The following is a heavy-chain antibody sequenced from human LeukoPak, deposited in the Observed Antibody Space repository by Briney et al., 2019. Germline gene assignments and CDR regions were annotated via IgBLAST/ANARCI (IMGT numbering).Heavy chain of an antibody. CDR1: GFTFSSYD. V-gene: IGHV3-48*03. CDR2: ISSSGSTK. J-gene: IGHJ4*02. D-gene: IGHD1-26*01. CDR3: ARGSSGSYPHFDY. Sequence: PPGGSLRLSCAAPGFTFSSYDMNWVRQAPGKGLEWVSYISSSGSTKYYADSVKGRFTISRDNAKNSLYLQMNSLRAEDTAVYYCARGSSGSYPHFDYWGQGTLVTVSS.